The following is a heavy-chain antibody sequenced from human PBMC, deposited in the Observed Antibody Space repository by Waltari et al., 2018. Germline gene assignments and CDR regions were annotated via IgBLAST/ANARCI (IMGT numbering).Heavy chain of an antibody. CDR2: VYPGDSDA. CDR1: GYTFTRYL. CDR3: ARLEPHDFRWAS. D-gene: IGHD3-16*01. J-gene: IGHJ5*02. V-gene: IGHV5-51*01. Sequence: EVQLVQSGAELKKPGESLRISCKGSGYTFTRYLIGWVRQKPGKGLECMGVVYPGDSDARYSPSFEGQVTISADKSITTAYLQWNSLKASDTATYFCARLEPHDFRWASWGQGTLVTVSS.